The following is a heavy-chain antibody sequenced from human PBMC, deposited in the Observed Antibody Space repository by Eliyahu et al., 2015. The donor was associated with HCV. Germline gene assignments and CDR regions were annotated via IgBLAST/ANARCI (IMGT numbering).Heavy chain of an antibody. V-gene: IGHV4-31*03. CDR3: ARVFGRSPYYFDY. CDR1: GGSISSGGXY. Sequence: QVQLQESGPGLVKPSQTLSLTCXXSGGSISSGGXYWSWIRQHPGKGLEWIGXIYYSGSTYYNPSLKSRVTISVDTSKNQFSLKLSSVTAADTAAYYCARVFGRSPYYFDYWGQGTLVTVSS. J-gene: IGHJ4*02. CDR2: IYYSGST. D-gene: IGHD3-3*01.